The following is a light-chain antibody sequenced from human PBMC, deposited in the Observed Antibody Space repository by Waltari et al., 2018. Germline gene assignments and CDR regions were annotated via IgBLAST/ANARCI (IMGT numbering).Light chain of an antibody. V-gene: IGLV1-44*01. J-gene: IGLJ2*01. CDR3: AVWDDSLNGVV. Sequence: QSVLTQPPSASGSPGQRVTISCSGSSSNIGSNTVNWYQHLPGTDPKLLIYSNNHRPSGVPDRFSGSKSGTSASLAIGGLQSEDEADYYCAVWDDSLNGVVFGGGTKLTVL. CDR1: SSNIGSNT. CDR2: SNN.